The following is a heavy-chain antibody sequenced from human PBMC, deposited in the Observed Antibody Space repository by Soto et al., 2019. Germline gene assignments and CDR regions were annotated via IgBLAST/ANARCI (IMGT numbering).Heavy chain of an antibody. CDR2: ISSSSSYI. D-gene: IGHD3-3*01. CDR1: GFTFSSYS. Sequence: EVQLVESGGGLVKPGGSLRLSCAASGFTFSSYSMNWVRQAPGKGLEWVSSISSSSSYIYYADSVKGRFTISRDNAKNSLYLQMNSLRAEDTAVYYCARPMGITIFGVVTSLDYWGQGTLVTVSS. J-gene: IGHJ4*02. V-gene: IGHV3-21*01. CDR3: ARPMGITIFGVVTSLDY.